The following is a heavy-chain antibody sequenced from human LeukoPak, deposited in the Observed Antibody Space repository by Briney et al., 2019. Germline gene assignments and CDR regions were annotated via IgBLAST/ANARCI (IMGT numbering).Heavy chain of an antibody. J-gene: IGHJ4*02. Sequence: PGGSLRLSCAASGFTFSTYAVSWVRQAPGKGLEWVSAISGSGGSTYYADSVKGRFTISRDNSKNSLYLQMNRLRAEDTAVYYCAKNSGIYEGYFDYWGQGTLVTVSP. CDR1: GFTFSTYA. V-gene: IGHV3-23*01. CDR3: AKNSGIYEGYFDY. CDR2: ISGSGGST. D-gene: IGHD1-26*01.